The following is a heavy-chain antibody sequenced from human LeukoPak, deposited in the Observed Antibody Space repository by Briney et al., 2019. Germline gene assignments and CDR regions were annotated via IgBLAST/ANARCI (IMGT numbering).Heavy chain of an antibody. Sequence: GGSLRLSCAASGFTFSSYGMHWVRQAPGKGLEWVAVIWYDGSNKYYADSVKGRFTISRDNSKNTLYLQMNSLRAEDTAVYYCARGYSYGRRGGHFGYWGQGTLVTVSS. CDR2: IWYDGSNK. D-gene: IGHD5-18*01. CDR3: ARGYSYGRRGGHFGY. CDR1: GFTFSSYG. J-gene: IGHJ4*02. V-gene: IGHV3-33*01.